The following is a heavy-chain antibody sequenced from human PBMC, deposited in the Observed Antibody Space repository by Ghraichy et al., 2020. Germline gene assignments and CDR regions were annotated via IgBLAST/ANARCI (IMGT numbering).Heavy chain of an antibody. CDR1: GFMFSDYH. D-gene: IGHD5-24*01. CDR3: ASSGSDAYRPLDY. CDR2: IHSDTSSP. Sequence: GGSLRLSCAGSGFMFSDYHMSWIRQAPGKGLEWVAYIHSDTSSPKYADSVRGRFTVSRDNAGNSLYLQMKSLRAEDTAVYYCASSGSDAYRPLDYWGQGTLVTVSS. J-gene: IGHJ4*02. V-gene: IGHV3-11*03.